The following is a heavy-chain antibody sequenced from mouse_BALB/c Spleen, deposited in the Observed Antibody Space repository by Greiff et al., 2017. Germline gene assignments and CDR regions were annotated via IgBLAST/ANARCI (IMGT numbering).Heavy chain of an antibody. CDR2: IWAGGST. J-gene: IGHJ4*01. D-gene: IGHD1-1*01. V-gene: IGHV2-9*02. CDR1: GFSLTSYG. CDR3: ARDRGTRYGSSHYAMDY. Sequence: VQVVESGPGLVAPSQSLSITCTVSGFSLTSYGVHWVRQPPGKGLEWLGVIWAGGSTNYNSALMSRLSISKDNSKSQVFLKMNSLQTDDTAMYYCARDRGTRYGSSHYAMDYWGQGTSVTVSS.